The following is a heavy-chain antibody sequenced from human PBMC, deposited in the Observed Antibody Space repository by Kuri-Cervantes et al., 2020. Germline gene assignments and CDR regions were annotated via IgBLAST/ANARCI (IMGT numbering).Heavy chain of an antibody. Sequence: SETLSLTCAVSGGSISSSNWWSWVRQPPGKGLEWIGEINHSGSTNYNPSLKSRVTILVDTSKNQFSLKLSSVTAADTAVYYCARVVGYSSSWTFDYYYYMDVWGKGTTVTVSS. CDR2: INHSGST. CDR1: GGSISSSNW. J-gene: IGHJ6*03. CDR3: ARVVGYSSSWTFDYYYYMDV. V-gene: IGHV4-4*02. D-gene: IGHD6-13*01.